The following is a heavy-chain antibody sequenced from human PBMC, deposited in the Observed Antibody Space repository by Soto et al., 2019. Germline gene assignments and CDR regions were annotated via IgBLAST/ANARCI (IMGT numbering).Heavy chain of an antibody. CDR3: ARGGPCRRSAVDY. CDR1: GFTFSSYW. CDR2: VNGDGSST. J-gene: IGHJ4*02. D-gene: IGHD2-15*01. V-gene: IGHV3-74*01. Sequence: EVQLVESGGGLVQPGGSLRLSCAASGFTFSSYWMHWVRQAPGKGLVWVSRVNGDGSSTRYADSVKSRFTISRDNAKNTLYVQADSLRDEDTAVYYCARGGPCRRSAVDYWGQGTLVTVSS.